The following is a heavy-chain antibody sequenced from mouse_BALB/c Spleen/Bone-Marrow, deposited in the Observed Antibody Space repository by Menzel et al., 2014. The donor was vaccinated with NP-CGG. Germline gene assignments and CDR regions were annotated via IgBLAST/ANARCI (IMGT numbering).Heavy chain of an antibody. CDR3: ARGHDGYRTWFAY. CDR2: IDPSYGGT. CDR1: GYSFTDYN. D-gene: IGHD2-3*01. J-gene: IGHJ3*01. V-gene: IGHV1-39*01. Sequence: VQLQQSGPELEKPGASVKMSCKASGYSFTDYNMNWVKQSNGKSLEWIGNIDPSYGGTTYNQKFKGKATLTVDKSSSTHYMQLKSLTSEDSAVYYCARGHDGYRTWFAYWGQGTLVTVSA.